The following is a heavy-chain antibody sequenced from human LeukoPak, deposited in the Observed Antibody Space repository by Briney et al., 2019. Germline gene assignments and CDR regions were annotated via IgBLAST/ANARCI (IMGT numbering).Heavy chain of an antibody. J-gene: IGHJ4*02. CDR2: ISGSGGST. CDR3: AKETTVTTIQDYFEY. CDR1: GFTFSSYV. D-gene: IGHD4-17*01. V-gene: IGHV3-23*01. Sequence: GGSLRLSCAASGFTFSSYVMSWVRQAPWKGLEWVSAISGSGGSTYYADSVKGRFTISRDNSKNTLYLQMNSLRAEDTAVYYCAKETTVTTIQDYFEYWGQGTLVTVSS.